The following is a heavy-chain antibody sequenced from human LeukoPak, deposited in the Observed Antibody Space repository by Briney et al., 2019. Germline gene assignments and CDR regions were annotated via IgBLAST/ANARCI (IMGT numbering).Heavy chain of an antibody. CDR1: GGSISSYY. CDR3: ARAGSGYTFYYYYYGMDV. V-gene: IGHV4-59*12. CDR2: IYYSGST. D-gene: IGHD3-22*01. Sequence: PSETLSLTCTVSGGSISSYYWSWMRQPPGKGLEWIGYIYYSGSTNYNPSLKSRVTISVDTSKNQFSLKLSSVTAADTAVYYCARAGSGYTFYYYYYGMDVWGQGTTVTVSS. J-gene: IGHJ6*02.